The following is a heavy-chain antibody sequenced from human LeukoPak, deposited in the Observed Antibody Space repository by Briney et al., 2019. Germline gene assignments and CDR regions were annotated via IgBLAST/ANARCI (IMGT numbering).Heavy chain of an antibody. J-gene: IGHJ4*02. CDR1: GGSISSYY. CDR3: ARGRRFEYYFDY. CDR2: IYYSGST. Sequence: SETLSLTCTVSGGSISSYYWSWIRQPPGKGLEWIGYIYYSGSTNYNPSLKSRVTISVDTSKNQFSLKLSSVTAADTAVYYCARGRRFEYYFDYWGQGTLVTVSS. D-gene: IGHD5-24*01. V-gene: IGHV4-59*01.